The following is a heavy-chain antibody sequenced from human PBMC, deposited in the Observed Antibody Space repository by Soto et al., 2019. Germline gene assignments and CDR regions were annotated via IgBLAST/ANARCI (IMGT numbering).Heavy chain of an antibody. J-gene: IGHJ5*02. CDR3: TRVPYSGYDS. CDR1: GFTFDDYG. D-gene: IGHD5-12*01. V-gene: IGHV3-20*04. Sequence: PGGSLRLSCAASGFTFDDYGMSWARQAPGKGLEWVSGVNWNGGSTGYADSVKGRFTISRDNAKNSLYLQMNSLRAEDTAFYYCTRVPYSGYDSWGQGTLVTVSS. CDR2: VNWNGGST.